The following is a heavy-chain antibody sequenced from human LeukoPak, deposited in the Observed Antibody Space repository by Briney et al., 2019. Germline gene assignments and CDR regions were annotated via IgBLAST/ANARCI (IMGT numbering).Heavy chain of an antibody. CDR1: GGSISSYY. D-gene: IGHD3-10*01. V-gene: IGHV4-59*12. J-gene: IGHJ4*02. CDR2: IYYRGST. Sequence: RPETLSLTCTVSGGSISSYYWSWIRPPPGAGLEWVGYIYYRGSTIYNPSLKSRVTRAVYTSKMQFSLKRSSVTAADTAVYYCARMVRGPRPDYFDYWGQGTLVTVSS. CDR3: ARMVRGPRPDYFDY.